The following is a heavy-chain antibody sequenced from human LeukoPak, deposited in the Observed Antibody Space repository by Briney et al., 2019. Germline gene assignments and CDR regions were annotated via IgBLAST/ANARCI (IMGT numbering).Heavy chain of an antibody. CDR1: GFIFSNHG. CDR3: AKISGTYHNGQ. J-gene: IGHJ4*02. Sequence: GRSLRLSCAASGFIFSNHGMNWVRQAPGKGLKWVAVIWYDGNNKYYADSVKGRFTISKDNSKNTLYLQMNSLRVEDTAVYYCAKISGTYHNGQWGQGTLVTVSS. D-gene: IGHD3-10*01. V-gene: IGHV3-33*06. CDR2: IWYDGNNK.